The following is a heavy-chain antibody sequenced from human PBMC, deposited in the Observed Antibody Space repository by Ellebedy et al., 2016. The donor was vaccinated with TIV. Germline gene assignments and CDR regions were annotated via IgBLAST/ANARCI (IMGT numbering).Heavy chain of an antibody. Sequence: ASVKVSCKASGYTFTSFGISWLRQAPGQGLEWMGWISAYNGNTKYAQKVQGRVTMTTDTPTSTGYMELRSLRSEDTAVYYCAVGLFDPWGQGTLVTVSS. CDR3: AVGLFDP. J-gene: IGHJ5*02. CDR2: ISAYNGNT. D-gene: IGHD3-10*01. V-gene: IGHV1-18*04. CDR1: GYTFTSFG.